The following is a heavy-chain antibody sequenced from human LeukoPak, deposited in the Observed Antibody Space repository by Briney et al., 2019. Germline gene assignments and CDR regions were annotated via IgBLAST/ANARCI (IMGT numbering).Heavy chain of an antibody. V-gene: IGHV3-21*01. CDR1: GFTFSSYS. J-gene: IGHJ6*02. D-gene: IGHD2-2*02. Sequence: GGSLRLSCAASGFTFSSYSMNWARQAPGKGLEWVSSISSSSSYIYYADSVKGRFTISRDNAKNSLYLQMNSLRAEDTAVYYCARDIVVVPAAIVHYYYYYGMDVWGQGTTVTVSS. CDR3: ARDIVVVPAAIVHYYYYYGMDV. CDR2: ISSSSSYI.